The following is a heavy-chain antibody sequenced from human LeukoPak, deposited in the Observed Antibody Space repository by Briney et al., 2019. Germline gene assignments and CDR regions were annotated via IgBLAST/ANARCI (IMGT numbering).Heavy chain of an antibody. CDR2: IIPIYDPV. D-gene: IGHD2-21*02. J-gene: IGHJ4*02. V-gene: IGHV1-69*15. CDR1: GGTLSSYA. Sequence: SVKVSCKASGGTLSSYAFSWTRQAPGQGLEWMGRIIPIYDPVDYAQRFQGRVTITADESTNTVYMELNSLTFEDTAVYYCAREPLGCGGDCHFDYWGQGTLVTVSS. CDR3: AREPLGCGGDCHFDY.